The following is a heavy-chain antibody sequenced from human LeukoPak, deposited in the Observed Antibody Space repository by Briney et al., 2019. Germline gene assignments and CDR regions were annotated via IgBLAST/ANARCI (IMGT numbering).Heavy chain of an antibody. Sequence: GGPLRLSCAASGFTFSSHWMSWVRQAPGKGLEWVANIKQDGSEKYYVDSVKGRFTISRDNAKNSLYLQMNSLRAEDTAVYYCARDQRYCSSSSCPWEPFDYWGQGTLVTVSS. CDR1: GFTFSSHW. V-gene: IGHV3-7*05. CDR3: ARDQRYCSSSSCPWEPFDY. J-gene: IGHJ4*02. CDR2: IKQDGSEK. D-gene: IGHD2-2*01.